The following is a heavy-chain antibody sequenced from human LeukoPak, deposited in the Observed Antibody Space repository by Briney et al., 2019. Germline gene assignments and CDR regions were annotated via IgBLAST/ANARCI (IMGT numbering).Heavy chain of an antibody. D-gene: IGHD1-26*01. CDR2: IKQDGSEK. CDR1: GFTFSSYW. V-gene: IGHV3-7*03. CDR3: ARSYSGSHNYYMDV. Sequence: GGSLRLSCAASGFTFSSYWMSWVRQAPGKGLEWVANIKQDGSEKYYVDSVKGRFTISRDNAKNSLYLQMNSLRVEDTALYHCARSYSGSHNYYMDVWGKGTTVTVSS. J-gene: IGHJ6*03.